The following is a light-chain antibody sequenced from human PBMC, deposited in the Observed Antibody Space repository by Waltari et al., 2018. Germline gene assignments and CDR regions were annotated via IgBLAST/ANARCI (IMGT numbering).Light chain of an antibody. CDR2: SAS. Sequence: DIQMTQSPSSLSASVGDRVTITCRASQDIRSFLAWYQQKPGGAPKLLLSSASRLQDGVPYRISGSGSGTDYTLIISSPQPEDFGFFYCQQYYTSPLTFGGGTKVEVK. J-gene: IGKJ4*01. CDR3: QQYYTSPLT. V-gene: IGKV1-NL1*01. CDR1: QDIRSF.